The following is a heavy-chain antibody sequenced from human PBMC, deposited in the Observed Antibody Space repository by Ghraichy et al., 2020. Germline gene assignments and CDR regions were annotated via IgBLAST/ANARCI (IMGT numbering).Heavy chain of an antibody. CDR3: AKDIVEGAGAGAFDI. J-gene: IGHJ3*02. Sequence: GGSLRLSCAASGFTFDDYAMHWVRQAPGKGLEWVSGISWNSGSIDYADSVKGRFTISRDNAKNSLYLQMNSLRAEDTALYYCAKDIVEGAGAGAFDIWGQGTMVTLSS. V-gene: IGHV3-9*01. CDR2: ISWNSGSI. D-gene: IGHD6-19*01. CDR1: GFTFDDYA.